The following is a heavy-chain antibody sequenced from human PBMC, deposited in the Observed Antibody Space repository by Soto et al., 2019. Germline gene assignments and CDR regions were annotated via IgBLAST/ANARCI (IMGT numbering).Heavy chain of an antibody. CDR1: GFSLGSSG. V-gene: IGHV3-23*01. D-gene: IGHD2-2*01. Sequence: EVQLLESGGGVVQPGGSLRLTCAASGFSLGSSGMSWVRQAPGKGLEWISSISGSAGSAYYADSVKGRFTISRDKSKNTVYLQMRSVRAEDTAVYYCAISLSPAGYYYYGMTVWGQGTPVTVSS. CDR2: ISGSAGSA. CDR3: AISLSPAGYYYYGMTV. J-gene: IGHJ6*02.